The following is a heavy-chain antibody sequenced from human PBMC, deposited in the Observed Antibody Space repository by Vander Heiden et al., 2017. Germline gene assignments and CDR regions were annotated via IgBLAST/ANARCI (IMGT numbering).Heavy chain of an antibody. CDR2: ISASSSYI. CDR1: GFSSSSYS. J-gene: IGHJ3*02. CDR3: ARDLRFDAFDI. V-gene: IGHV3-21*01. Sequence: EVQLVESGGGLVKPGGSLRLPCAASGFSSSSYSMNWVRQGPGKGLEWVASISASSSYINYADSVKGRVTISRDNAKNSLYLQMNSLRAEDTAVYYCARDLRFDAFDIWGQGTMVTVSS. D-gene: IGHD5-12*01.